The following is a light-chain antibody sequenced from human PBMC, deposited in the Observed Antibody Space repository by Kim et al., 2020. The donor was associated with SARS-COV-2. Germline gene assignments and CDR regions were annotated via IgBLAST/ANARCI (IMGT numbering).Light chain of an antibody. CDR2: GKN. V-gene: IGLV3-19*01. CDR3: NSRDSSGNFVV. Sequence: AVGQTVRITCQGDRLRSYYASWYQQKPGQAPVLVIYGKNNRPSGIPDRFSGSSSGNTASLTITGAQAEDEADYYCNSRDSSGNFVVFGGGTQLTVL. CDR1: RLRSYY. J-gene: IGLJ2*01.